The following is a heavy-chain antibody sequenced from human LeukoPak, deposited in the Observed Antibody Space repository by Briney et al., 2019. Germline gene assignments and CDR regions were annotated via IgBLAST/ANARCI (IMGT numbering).Heavy chain of an antibody. D-gene: IGHD3-22*01. CDR1: GGTFSSYA. CDR3: ARDLYYDSSGLDAFDI. Sequence: SVKVSCKASGGTFSSYAISWVRQAPGQGLGWMGGIIPIFGTANYAQKFQGRVTITADKSTSTAYMELSSLRSEDTAVYYCARDLYYDSSGLDAFDIWGQGTMVTVSS. V-gene: IGHV1-69*06. CDR2: IIPIFGTA. J-gene: IGHJ3*02.